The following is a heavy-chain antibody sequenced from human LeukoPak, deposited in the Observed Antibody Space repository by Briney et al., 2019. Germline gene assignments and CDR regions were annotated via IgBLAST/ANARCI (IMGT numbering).Heavy chain of an antibody. CDR2: ISGTGGST. V-gene: IGHV3-64D*09. CDR1: GFTFSNYA. D-gene: IGHD6-19*01. J-gene: IGHJ4*02. Sequence: GGSLRLSCSASGFTFSNYAMHWVRQAPGKGLEYVSAISGTGGSTYYADSVKGRFTISRDNSKNTLFLQMSSLRPEDTAVYYCVNGGVAVARYWGQGTLVTVPS. CDR3: VNGGVAVARY.